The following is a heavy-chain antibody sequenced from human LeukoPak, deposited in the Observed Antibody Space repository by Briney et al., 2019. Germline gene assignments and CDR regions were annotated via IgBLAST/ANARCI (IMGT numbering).Heavy chain of an antibody. CDR3: ANPDTAMVNSSVF. D-gene: IGHD5-18*01. CDR1: GDSVSSNNVT. V-gene: IGHV6-1*01. J-gene: IGHJ4*02. CDR2: TYFSSKWYT. Sequence: SQTLSLTCVISGDSVSSNNVTWNWIRQSPSRGLEWLGRTYFSSKWYTDYAVSVKSRITINPHTSKNHFSLQLSSATPEDTAVYYCANPDTAMVNSSVFGGQGTLVTVSS.